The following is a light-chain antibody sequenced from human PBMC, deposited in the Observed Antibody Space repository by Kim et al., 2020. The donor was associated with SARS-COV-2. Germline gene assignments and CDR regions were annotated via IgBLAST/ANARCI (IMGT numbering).Light chain of an antibody. J-gene: IGLJ2*01. Sequence: QSALTQPASVSGSPGQSITISCTGTSSDVGAYDYVAWYQQYPGKVPKLMIYDVNKRPSGVSNRFSGSKSGNTASLTITGLQAEDEADYYCSSYTGSNTYVVFGGGTQLTVL. CDR3: SSYTGSNTYVV. CDR2: DVN. V-gene: IGLV2-14*01. CDR1: SSDVGAYDY.